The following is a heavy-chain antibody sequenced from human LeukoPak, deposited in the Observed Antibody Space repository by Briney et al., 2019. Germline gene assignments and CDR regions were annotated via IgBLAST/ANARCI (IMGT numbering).Heavy chain of an antibody. J-gene: IGHJ4*02. D-gene: IGHD3-3*01. Sequence: ASVKVSCKASGYTFTGYYMHWVRQAPGQRLEWMGWINPNSGGTNYAQKFQGRVTMTRDTSISTVYMELSRLRSDDTAVYYCARGNEYYDFWSGYHYFDYWGQGTLVTVSS. CDR3: ARGNEYYDFWSGYHYFDY. V-gene: IGHV1-2*02. CDR1: GYTFTGYY. CDR2: INPNSGGT.